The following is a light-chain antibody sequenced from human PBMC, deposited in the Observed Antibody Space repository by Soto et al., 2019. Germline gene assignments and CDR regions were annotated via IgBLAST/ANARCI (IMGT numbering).Light chain of an antibody. V-gene: IGLV2-14*01. J-gene: IGLJ2*01. CDR1: MRDVGAYNL. CDR2: EVR. Sequence: QSALTQPASVSGSPGQSITISCAGTMRDVGAYNLVSWYQQHPGRAPQLILYEVRNRPSGISFRFSGSKSGNTASLTISGLQAEDEADYYCSSFTSKSSLIFGGGTKVTV. CDR3: SSFTSKSSLI.